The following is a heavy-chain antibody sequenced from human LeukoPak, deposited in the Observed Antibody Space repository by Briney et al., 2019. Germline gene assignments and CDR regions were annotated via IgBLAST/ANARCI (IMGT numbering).Heavy chain of an antibody. V-gene: IGHV3-33*01. Sequence: GRSLRLSCAASGFTFSSYGMHWVRQAPGKGQEWVAVIWYDGSNKYYADSVKGRFTISRDNSKNTLYLQMNSLRAEDTAVYYCARALGKYYFDYWGQGTLVTVSS. CDR2: IWYDGSNK. CDR1: GFTFSSYG. D-gene: IGHD3-16*01. CDR3: ARALGKYYFDY. J-gene: IGHJ4*02.